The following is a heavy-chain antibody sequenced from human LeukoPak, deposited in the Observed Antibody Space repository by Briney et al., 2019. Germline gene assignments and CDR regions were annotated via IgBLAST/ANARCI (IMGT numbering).Heavy chain of an antibody. V-gene: IGHV4-39*07. J-gene: IGHJ3*02. CDR1: GGSVSGGDYF. CDR2: IYHSGST. CDR3: AISTGPTFDI. Sequence: SQTLSLTCTVSGGSVSGGDYFWSWIRQPPGKGLEWIGSIYHSGSTYYNPSLKSRVTISVDTFKNQFSLKLSSVTAADTAVYYCAISTGPTFDIWGQGTMVTVSS. D-gene: IGHD2-2*01.